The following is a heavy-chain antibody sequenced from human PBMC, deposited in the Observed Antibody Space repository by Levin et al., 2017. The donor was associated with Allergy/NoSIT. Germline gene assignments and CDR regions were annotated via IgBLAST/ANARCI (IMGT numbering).Heavy chain of an antibody. CDR2: TYSGGST. CDR3: ARDTEQLAYPYYYDYMDV. J-gene: IGHJ6*03. D-gene: IGHD6-13*01. V-gene: IGHV3-66*02. CDR1: GFTVSSNY. Sequence: GGSLRLSCAASGFTVSSNYMSWVRQAPGKGLEWVSVTYSGGSTYYADSVKGRFTISRDNSKNTLYLQMNSLRAEDTAVYYCARDTEQLAYPYYYDYMDVWGKGTTVTVSS.